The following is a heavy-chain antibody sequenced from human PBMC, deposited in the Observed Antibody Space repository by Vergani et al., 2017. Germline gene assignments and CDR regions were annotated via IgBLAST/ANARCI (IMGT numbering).Heavy chain of an antibody. CDR1: GFTFSSYS. D-gene: IGHD5-24*01. CDR3: ARLRGYNAPGYFDY. J-gene: IGHJ4*02. CDR2: ISSSSSYI. V-gene: IGHV3-21*01. Sequence: EVQLLESGGGLVKPGGSLRLSCAASGFTFSSYSMNWVRQAPGKGLEWVSSISSSSSYIYYADSVKGRFTISRDNAKNSLYLQMNSLRAEDTAVYYCARLRGYNAPGYFDYWGQGTLVTVSS.